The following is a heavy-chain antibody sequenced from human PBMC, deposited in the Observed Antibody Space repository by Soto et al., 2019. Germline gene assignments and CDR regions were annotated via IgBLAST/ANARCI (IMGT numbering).Heavy chain of an antibody. CDR2: TYHSGTS. Sequence: PSETLSLTCTISGASISSGGYSWTWIRQPPGKGLEWIGYTYHSGTSYSNPSLKSRVTISVDRSNNQFSLRLTSVTAADTAVYYCARDRVVRASDYYNYGMDVWGQGTTVTVSS. J-gene: IGHJ6*02. CDR1: GASISSGGYS. V-gene: IGHV4-30-2*01. D-gene: IGHD3-3*01. CDR3: ARDRVVRASDYYNYGMDV.